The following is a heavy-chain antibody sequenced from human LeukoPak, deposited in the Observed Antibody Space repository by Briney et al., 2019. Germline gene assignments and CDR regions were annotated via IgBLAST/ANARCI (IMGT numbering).Heavy chain of an antibody. J-gene: IGHJ4*02. CDR1: GFTFSNYG. CDR3: ANLPL. CDR2: ISYDGSNK. V-gene: IGHV3-30*18. Sequence: GGSLILSCATSGFTFSNYGMHWVRQAPGKGLEWVAVISYDGSNKYYADSVKGRFTISRDNSKNTLYLQMNSLRPEDAAVYYCANLPLWGQGTLVTVSS.